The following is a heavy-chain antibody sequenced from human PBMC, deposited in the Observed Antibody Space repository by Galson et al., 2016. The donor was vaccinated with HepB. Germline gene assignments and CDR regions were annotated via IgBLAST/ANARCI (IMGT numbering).Heavy chain of an antibody. V-gene: IGHV1-69*01. J-gene: IGHJ4*02. CDR2: ITNFGTA. D-gene: IGHD6-13*01. CDR3: ARVRYSTTWYFDY. CDR1: GGTFNKYA. Sequence: SGAEVKKPGESLKISCKASGGTFNKYAISWVRQAPGQGLEWMGGITNFGTANYAQRFQGRVTITADEYTSTVYMELISLRSEDSAVYYCARVRYSTTWYFDYWGQGTLVTVSS.